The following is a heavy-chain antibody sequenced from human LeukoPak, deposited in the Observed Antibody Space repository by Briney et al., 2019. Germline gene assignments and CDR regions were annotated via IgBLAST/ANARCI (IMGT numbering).Heavy chain of an antibody. CDR2: ISGSGSSI. CDR1: GFTFTNYG. D-gene: IGHD6-6*01. J-gene: IGHJ4*02. CDR3: ARGGAARPDY. Sequence: GGTLRLSCEASGFTFTNYGRNWVRQAPGRGLEWLSYISGSGSSIYYADSVKGRFTISRDNGKNSLFLQMNSLRAEDTALYYCARGGAARPDYWGQGAQVTVSS. V-gene: IGHV3-48*01.